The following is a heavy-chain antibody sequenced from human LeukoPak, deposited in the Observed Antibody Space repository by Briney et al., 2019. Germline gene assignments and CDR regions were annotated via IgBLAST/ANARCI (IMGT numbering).Heavy chain of an antibody. V-gene: IGHV1-2*02. D-gene: IGHD5-18*01. J-gene: IGHJ6*03. CDR2: INPNSGGT. CDR1: GYTFTVYY. CDR3: ARARGIQLWDYYYYMDV. Sequence: ASVKVSFKASGYTFTVYYMHWVRQAPGQGLEWMGWINPNSGGTNYAQKFQGRVTMTRDTSISTAYMELSRLRSDDTAVYYCARARGIQLWDYYYYMDVWGKGTTVTVSS.